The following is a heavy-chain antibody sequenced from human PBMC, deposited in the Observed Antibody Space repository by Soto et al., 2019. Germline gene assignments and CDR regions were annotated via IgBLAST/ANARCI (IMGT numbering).Heavy chain of an antibody. CDR1: GFTFSSYE. D-gene: IGHD2-21*02. J-gene: IGHJ6*02. Sequence: EVQLLESGGGLVQPGGSLRLSCAASGFTFSSYEMSWVRQAPGKGREWVSVVSGSGGSTYYADSVQGRFTISRDNSKNTVYLQMNSLRAEDTAIYYGAKERSLVVTAMDVWGQGTTVTVSS. V-gene: IGHV3-23*01. CDR3: AKERSLVVTAMDV. CDR2: VSGSGGST.